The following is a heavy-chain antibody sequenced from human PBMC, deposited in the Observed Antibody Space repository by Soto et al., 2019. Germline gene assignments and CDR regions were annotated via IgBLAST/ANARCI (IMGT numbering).Heavy chain of an antibody. D-gene: IGHD3-16*01. CDR3: ASGGELDGWMPFDS. V-gene: IGHV1-69*01. CDR1: RGTFNTYG. J-gene: IGHJ4*02. CDR2: IIPLFGTT. Sequence: QVHLVQSGAEVKKPGSSVKVSCRASRGTFNTYGFNWVRQAPGQGLEWMGGIIPLFGTTTYAQNFQGRVTITADQSTTTAYMELSGLTSEDTAVYFCASGGELDGWMPFDSWGKGTLVTVSS.